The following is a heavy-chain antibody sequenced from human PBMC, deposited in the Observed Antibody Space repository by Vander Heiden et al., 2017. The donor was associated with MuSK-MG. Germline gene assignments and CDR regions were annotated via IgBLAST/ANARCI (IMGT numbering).Heavy chain of an antibody. CDR1: GGPISSYY. D-gene: IGHD1-26*01. V-gene: IGHV4-59*01. Sequence: QVQLQESGPGLVKPSETLSLTCTVSGGPISSYYWSWIRQPPGKGLEWIGYIYYSGSTNYNPSLKSRVTISVDTSKNQFSLKLSSVTAADTAVYYCARGKWELLKRCTFDYWGQGTLVTVSS. J-gene: IGHJ4*02. CDR2: IYYSGST. CDR3: ARGKWELLKRCTFDY.